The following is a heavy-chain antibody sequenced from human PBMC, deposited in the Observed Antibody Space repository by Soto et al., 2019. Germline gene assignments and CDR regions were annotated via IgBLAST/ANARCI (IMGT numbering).Heavy chain of an antibody. D-gene: IGHD2-2*01. V-gene: IGHV4-31*03. CDR2: IYYSGST. CDR3: ARGPIVVVPAASYYFDY. J-gene: IGHJ4*02. Sequence: SETLSLTCTVSGGSISSGGYYWSWIRQHPGKGLEWIGYIYYSGSTNYNPSLKSRVTISVDTSKNQFSLKLSSVTAADTAVYSCARGPIVVVPAASYYFDYWGQGTLVTVSS. CDR1: GGSISSGGYY.